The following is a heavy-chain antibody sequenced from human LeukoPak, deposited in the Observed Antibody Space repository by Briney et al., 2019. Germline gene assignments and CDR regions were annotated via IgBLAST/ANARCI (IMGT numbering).Heavy chain of an antibody. CDR3: ARGQLWFDY. CDR2: IYYSGST. V-gene: IGHV4-59*01. J-gene: IGHJ4*02. CDR1: GGSISSYY. Sequence: TLSLPFTVSGGSISSYYWSWIRPPPGKGLEWIGYIYYSGSTNYNPSLKSRVTISVDTSKNQFSLQLSSVTAADTAVYYCARGQLWFDYWGQGTLVTVSS. D-gene: IGHD5-18*01.